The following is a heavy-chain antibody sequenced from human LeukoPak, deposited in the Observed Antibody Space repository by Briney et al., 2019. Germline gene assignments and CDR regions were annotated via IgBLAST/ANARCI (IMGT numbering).Heavy chain of an antibody. CDR2: IYYSGST. J-gene: IGHJ4*02. V-gene: IGHV4-39*01. CDR3: ARGTSFDY. Sequence: PSETLSLTCTVSGSSISSSSYYWGWIRQPPGKGLEWIGSIYYSGSTYYNPSLKSRVTISVDTSKNQFSLKLSSVTAADTAVYYCARGTSFDYWGQGTLVTVSS. CDR1: GSSISSSSYY.